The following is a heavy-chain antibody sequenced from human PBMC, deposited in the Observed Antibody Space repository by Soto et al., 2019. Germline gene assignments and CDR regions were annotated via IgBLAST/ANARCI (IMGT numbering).Heavy chain of an antibody. CDR3: ARGGFYGELDY. CDR2: IYHSGST. V-gene: IGHV4-30-2*01. CDR1: GGSISSGGYS. J-gene: IGHJ4*02. Sequence: SETLSLTCAVSGGSISSGGYSWSWIRQPPGKGLEWIGYIYHSGSTYYNPSLKSRVTISVDRSKNQFSLKLSSVTAADTAVYYCARGGFYGELDYWGQGTLVTVSS. D-gene: IGHD4-17*01.